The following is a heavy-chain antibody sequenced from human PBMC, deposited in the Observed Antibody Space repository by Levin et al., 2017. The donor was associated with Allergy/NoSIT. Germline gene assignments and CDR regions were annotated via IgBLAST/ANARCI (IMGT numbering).Heavy chain of an antibody. J-gene: IGHJ4*02. D-gene: IGHD3-9*01. CDR1: GGSTRLGGYY. CDR2: IYYSGET. CDR3: VRAQTGYVSPFDF. Sequence: SETLSLTCSVSGGSTRLGGYYWGWIRQQPVKGLEWLGYIYYSGETFYNPSVESRLVISHDTSENQFSLKLTSLTAADTAVYYCVRAQTGYVSPFDFWGPGTLVTVSS. V-gene: IGHV4-31*03.